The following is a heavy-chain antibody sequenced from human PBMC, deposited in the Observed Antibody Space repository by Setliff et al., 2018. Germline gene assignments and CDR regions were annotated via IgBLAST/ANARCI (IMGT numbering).Heavy chain of an antibody. CDR3: ARGRNIAARLLDS. V-gene: IGHV4-34*01. CDR2: INHRGST. CDR1: GGTFSDYH. D-gene: IGHD6-6*01. Sequence: SETLSLTCAAYGGTFSDYHWTWIRQSPEKGLEWIGEINHRGSTNYNPSLKSRVTISIDTPRDQFSLKLISMIAADTAVYYCARGRNIAARLLDSWGQGTLVTAPQ. J-gene: IGHJ4*02.